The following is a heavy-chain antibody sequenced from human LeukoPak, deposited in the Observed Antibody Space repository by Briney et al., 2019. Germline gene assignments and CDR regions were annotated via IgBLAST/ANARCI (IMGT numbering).Heavy chain of an antibody. CDR2: ISAYNGNT. D-gene: IGHD1-26*01. CDR3: ARDHDSGSYYANFDY. Sequence: ASVKVSCKASGYTFTSYGISWVRQAPGQGLEWMGWISAYNGNTNYAQKLQGRVTMTTDTSMSTAYMELRSLRSDDTAVYYCARDHDSGSYYANFDYWGQGTLVTVSS. CDR1: GYTFTSYG. J-gene: IGHJ4*02. V-gene: IGHV1-18*01.